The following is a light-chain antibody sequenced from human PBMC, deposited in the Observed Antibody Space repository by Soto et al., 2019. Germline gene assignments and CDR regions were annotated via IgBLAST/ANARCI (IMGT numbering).Light chain of an antibody. CDR2: GAS. Sequence: PGERATLSCRASQSVSSSNFAWYQQKPAQAPRLLIYGASTRATGIPARSSGSGSGTDFTLTISGLQSEDFAVYSCQQYHNWPITFGQGTRLEIK. J-gene: IGKJ5*01. CDR3: QQYHNWPIT. CDR1: QSVSSSN. V-gene: IGKV3D-15*01.